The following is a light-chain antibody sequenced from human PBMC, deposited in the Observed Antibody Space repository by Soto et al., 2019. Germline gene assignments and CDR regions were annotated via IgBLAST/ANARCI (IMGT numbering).Light chain of an antibody. CDR3: QQYNSYWT. V-gene: IGKV1-5*03. CDR1: QNVNNC. Sequence: DIQMTQSPSTLSASVGDRVTITCRASQNVNNCLAWYQQKPGKAPKLLIHNASNLESGVPSRFSGSGSGTVFSLTSSSLQPDDFANYYCQQYNSYWTFGQGTKVEIK. CDR2: NAS. J-gene: IGKJ1*01.